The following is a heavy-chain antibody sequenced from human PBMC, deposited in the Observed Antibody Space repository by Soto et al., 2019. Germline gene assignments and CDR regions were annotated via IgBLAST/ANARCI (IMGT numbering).Heavy chain of an antibody. CDR1: GFTFSRIA. J-gene: IGHJ4*02. D-gene: IGHD4-17*01. CDR3: ARPTVGTFFHALDH. CDR2: ISSDGSSK. V-gene: IGHV3-30-3*01. Sequence: QVQLVESGGGVVQPGRSLTLSCAASGFTFSRIAMHWVRQAPGKGLEWVAVISSDGSSKLYADSVKGRFIVTRDNPKNTLYLQMSSLRVDDTAVYYCARPTVGTFFHALDHWGQEDLVTVSS.